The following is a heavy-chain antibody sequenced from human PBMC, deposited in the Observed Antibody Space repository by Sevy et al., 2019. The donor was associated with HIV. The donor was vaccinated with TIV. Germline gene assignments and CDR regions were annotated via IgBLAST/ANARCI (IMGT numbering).Heavy chain of an antibody. CDR2: ISSSGSSI. CDR3: ARGRYSYGMGAFDI. J-gene: IGHJ3*02. V-gene: IGHV3-48*03. Sequence: GGSLRLSCVVSGFTFSKYEINWVRQAPGKGLEWLSYISSSGSSIYYADSVKGRFTISRDNAKNSLYLQMSSLRAEDTAVYYCARGRYSYGMGAFDIWGQGTMVTVSS. CDR1: GFTFSKYE. D-gene: IGHD5-18*01.